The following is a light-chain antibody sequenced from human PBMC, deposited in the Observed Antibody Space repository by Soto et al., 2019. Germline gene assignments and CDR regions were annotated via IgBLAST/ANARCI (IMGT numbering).Light chain of an antibody. J-gene: IGKJ1*01. CDR2: KAS. Sequence: DIQMTQSPSTLSASVGDRVTITCRASQSISSLLAWYQQKPGKAPKLXIYKASTLKSGVQSRFSGSGSGTEFTLTISSLQPDDFATYYCQHYNSYPEAFGQGTKVDI. CDR3: QHYNSYPEA. CDR1: QSISSL. V-gene: IGKV1-5*03.